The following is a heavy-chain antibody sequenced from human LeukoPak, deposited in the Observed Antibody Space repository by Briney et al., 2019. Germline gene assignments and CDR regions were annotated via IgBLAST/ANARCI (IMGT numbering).Heavy chain of an antibody. Sequence: SETLSLTCTVSGGSISSSSYYWGWIRQPPGKGLEWIGEINHSGSTNYNPSLKSRVTISVDTSKNQFSLKLSSVTAAGTAVYYCARDAYYYDSSGYYLSYYYYYMDVWGKGTTVTVSS. J-gene: IGHJ6*03. CDR2: INHSGST. V-gene: IGHV4-39*07. D-gene: IGHD3-22*01. CDR3: ARDAYYYDSSGYYLSYYYYYMDV. CDR1: GGSISSSSYY.